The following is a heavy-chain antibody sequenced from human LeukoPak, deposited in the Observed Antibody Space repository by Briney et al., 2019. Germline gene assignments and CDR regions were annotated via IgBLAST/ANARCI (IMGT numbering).Heavy chain of an antibody. V-gene: IGHV4-30-2*01. CDR2: FYHRGST. Sequence: PSETLSLTCTVSGDSINTVGYHWSWIRQPPGKGLEWIGDFYHRGSTSFNPSLKSRVTISVDRSKNQFSLNFSSVTAADTAVYYCARVDRGRGSLPFDYWGQGTLVTVSS. D-gene: IGHD4-17*01. CDR1: GDSINTVGYH. CDR3: ARVDRGRGSLPFDY. J-gene: IGHJ4*02.